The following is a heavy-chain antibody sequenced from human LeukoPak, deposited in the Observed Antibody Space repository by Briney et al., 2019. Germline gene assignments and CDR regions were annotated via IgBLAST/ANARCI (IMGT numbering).Heavy chain of an antibody. Sequence: GASVKVSCKASGYTFTGYFLHWVRQAPGQGLEWLGWINPDSGGTDYAQKFQGRVTMTRDTSISTAYMELSRLRSDDTAVYYCARLGEKQLIDYWGQGSLVTVSS. V-gene: IGHV1-2*02. CDR1: GYTFTGYF. CDR2: INPDSGGT. CDR3: ARLGEKQLIDY. J-gene: IGHJ4*02. D-gene: IGHD3-16*01.